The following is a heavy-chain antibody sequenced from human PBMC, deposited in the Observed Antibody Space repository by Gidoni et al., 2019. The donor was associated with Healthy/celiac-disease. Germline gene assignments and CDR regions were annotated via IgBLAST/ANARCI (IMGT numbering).Heavy chain of an antibody. CDR1: GGSFSGYY. J-gene: IGHJ4*02. D-gene: IGHD1-1*01. CDR2: INHSGST. Sequence: QVQLQQWGAGLLKPSETLSLTCAVYGGSFSGYYWSWIRQPPGKGLEWIGEINHSGSTNYNPSLKSRVTISVDTSKNQFSLKLSSVTAADTAVYYCAGGDRRWKVGRVDYWGQGTLVTVSS. CDR3: AGGDRRWKVGRVDY. V-gene: IGHV4-34*01.